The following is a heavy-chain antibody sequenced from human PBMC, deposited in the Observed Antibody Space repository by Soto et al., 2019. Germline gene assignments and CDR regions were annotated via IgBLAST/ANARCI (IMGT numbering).Heavy chain of an antibody. Sequence: EVQLVESGGGLVQPGGSLRLSCAASGFTFSSYSVNWVRQAPGKGLEWVSYISSSSSTIYYADSVKGRFTISRDNAKNSLYLQMISLRDEDTAVYYCARAVVVPAAMSGYYYYYGMDVWGQGTTVTVSS. CDR1: GFTFSSYS. CDR3: ARAVVVPAAMSGYYYYYGMDV. V-gene: IGHV3-48*02. J-gene: IGHJ6*02. CDR2: ISSSSSTI. D-gene: IGHD2-2*01.